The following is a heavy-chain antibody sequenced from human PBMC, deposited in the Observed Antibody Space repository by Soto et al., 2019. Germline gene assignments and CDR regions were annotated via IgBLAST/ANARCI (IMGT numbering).Heavy chain of an antibody. V-gene: IGHV3-7*01. CDR2: IKQDGSEK. CDR3: ARDWPLGVVVVAAAPTAAFDI. D-gene: IGHD2-15*01. CDR1: GFTFSSYW. Sequence: GESLKISCAASGFTFSSYWMSWVRQAPGKGLEWVANIKQDGSEKYYVDSVKGRFTISRDNAKNSLYLQMNSLRAEDTAVYYCARDWPLGVVVVAAAPTAAFDIWGQGTMVTVSS. J-gene: IGHJ3*02.